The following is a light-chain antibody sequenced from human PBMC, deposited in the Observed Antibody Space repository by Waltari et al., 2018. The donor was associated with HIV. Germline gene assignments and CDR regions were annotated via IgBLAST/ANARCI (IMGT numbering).Light chain of an antibody. V-gene: IGLV1-51*02. CDR2: ENN. J-gene: IGLJ2*01. Sequence: QSVLTQPPSVSAAPGQKVTISCSGSSSTVGTTYVSWYQQFPGTAPKLLIYENNKRPSGIPDRFSGSKSGTSATLGITGLQTGDEADYYCGTWDSSLSTLFGGGTKLTVL. CDR1: SSTVGTTY. CDR3: GTWDSSLSTL.